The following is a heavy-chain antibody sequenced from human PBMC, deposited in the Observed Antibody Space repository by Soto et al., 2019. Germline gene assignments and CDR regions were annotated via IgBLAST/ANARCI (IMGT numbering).Heavy chain of an antibody. CDR1: GFTFSSYW. CDR3: ARDPRGNYYYYYGMDV. J-gene: IGHJ6*02. CDR2: IKQDGSEK. Sequence: GGSLRLSCAASGFTFSSYWMSWVRQAPGKGLEWVANIKQDGSEKYYVDSVKGRFTISRDNAKNSLYLQMNSLRAEDTAVYYCARDPRGNYYYYYGMDVWGQGTTVTVS. D-gene: IGHD3-16*01. V-gene: IGHV3-7*01.